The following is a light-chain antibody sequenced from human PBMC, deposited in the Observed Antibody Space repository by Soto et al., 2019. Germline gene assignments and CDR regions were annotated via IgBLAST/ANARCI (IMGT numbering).Light chain of an antibody. CDR1: SSDMGGYNY. CDR3: ISYTGRSTLDV. J-gene: IGLJ1*01. CDR2: EAS. Sequence: QSVLTQPGSVSGSPGQSITISCTGTSSDMGGYNYVSWYQQHPGNAPRLIIYEASNRPSVVANHFSGSKSGKTASLTISGLQTEDEADYYCISYTGRSTLDVYGTGINVAV. V-gene: IGLV2-14*01.